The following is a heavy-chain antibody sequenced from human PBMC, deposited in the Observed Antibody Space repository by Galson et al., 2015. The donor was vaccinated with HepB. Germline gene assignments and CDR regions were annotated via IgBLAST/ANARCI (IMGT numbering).Heavy chain of an antibody. CDR2: ISSSSTYT. J-gene: IGHJ4*02. Sequence: SLRLSCAASGFTFSDYYMSWIRQAPGKGLEWVSYISSSSTYTNYADSVKGRFTISRDNAKKSLYLQINSLRAEDTAVYNCARVAEADSGEHSHVDYWGQGTLVTVSS. V-gene: IGHV3-11*06. D-gene: IGHD1/OR15-1a*01. CDR1: GFTFSDYY. CDR3: ARVAEADSGEHSHVDY.